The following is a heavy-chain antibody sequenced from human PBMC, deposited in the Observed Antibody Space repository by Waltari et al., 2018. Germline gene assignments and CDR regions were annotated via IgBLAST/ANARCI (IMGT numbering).Heavy chain of an antibody. D-gene: IGHD4-17*01. V-gene: IGHV3-48*03. Sequence: EVQLVESGGGLVQPGGSLRLSCAASGFTFSSYEMNGVRQAPGKGLEWVSYISSSGSTIYYADSVKGRFTISRDNAKNSLYLQMNSLRAEDTAVYYCAREQDGDQGGFDYWGQGTLVTVSS. J-gene: IGHJ4*02. CDR3: AREQDGDQGGFDY. CDR1: GFTFSSYE. CDR2: ISSSGSTI.